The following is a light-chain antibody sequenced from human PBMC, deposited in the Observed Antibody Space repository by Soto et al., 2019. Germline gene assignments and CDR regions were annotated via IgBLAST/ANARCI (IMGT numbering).Light chain of an antibody. Sequence: QSVLTQPASVSGSPGQSITISCSGTNSDVGGYNYVSWYQQYPGKAPKLIIYEVTNRPSGVSNRFSGSRSGNTASLTISGLQTEDEADYFCSSYTSGSTLRVFGGGTKVTVL. CDR3: SSYTSGSTLRV. CDR2: EVT. CDR1: NSDVGGYNY. V-gene: IGLV2-14*01. J-gene: IGLJ2*01.